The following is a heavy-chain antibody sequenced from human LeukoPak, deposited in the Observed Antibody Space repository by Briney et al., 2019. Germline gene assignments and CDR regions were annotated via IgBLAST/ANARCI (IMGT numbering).Heavy chain of an antibody. J-gene: IGHJ4*02. CDR3: ARDPGGAAGFDY. Sequence: SETLSLTCTVSGGSISSGGYYWSWIRQHPGKGLEWIGYIYYSGSTYYIPCLKSRVTISVDPSKNQFSLKLSSVTAADTAVYYCARDPGGAAGFDYWGQGTLVTVSS. CDR1: GGSISSGGYY. CDR2: IYYSGST. V-gene: IGHV4-31*03. D-gene: IGHD6-13*01.